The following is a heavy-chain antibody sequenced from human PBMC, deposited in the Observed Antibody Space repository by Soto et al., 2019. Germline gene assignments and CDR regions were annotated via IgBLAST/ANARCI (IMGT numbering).Heavy chain of an antibody. V-gene: IGHV1-8*01. CDR3: AAMTHPLLYYYYGMDV. J-gene: IGHJ6*02. CDR2: MNPNSGNT. D-gene: IGHD2-2*01. CDR1: GYTFTSYD. Sequence: QVKLVQSGAEVKKPGASVKVSCKASGYTFTSYDINWVRQATGQGLEWMGWMNPNSGNTGYAQKFQGRVTMTRKPSTSTAYMQLSSMRSEATAVYYCAAMTHPLLYYYYGMDVCGQVTTDTVAS.